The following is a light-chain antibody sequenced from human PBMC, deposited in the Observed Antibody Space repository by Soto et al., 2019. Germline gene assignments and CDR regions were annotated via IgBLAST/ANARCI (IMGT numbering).Light chain of an antibody. CDR1: SGDVGGYNC. V-gene: IGLV2-11*01. J-gene: IGLJ1*01. Sequence: QSALTQPRSVSGSPGESVTISCTGTSGDVGGYNCVSWYQQHPGRAPKLMIYDVNQRPSGVPDRFSGSKSGNTASLTISGLQPEDEADYYCCSYTGSNIFDVFGTGTKLTVL. CDR3: CSYTGSNIFDV. CDR2: DVN.